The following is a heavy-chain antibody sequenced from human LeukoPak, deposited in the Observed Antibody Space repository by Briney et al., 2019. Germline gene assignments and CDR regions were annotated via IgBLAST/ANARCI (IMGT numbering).Heavy chain of an antibody. J-gene: IGHJ4*02. CDR3: ARVLVAHFDY. CDR1: GGSIGSYY. CDR2: IYYSGST. Sequence: SETLSLTCTVSGGSIGSYYWSWIRQPPEKGLEWIGYIYYSGSTDYNPSLKSRVTISVDTSKNQFSLKLSSVTAADTAVYYCARVLVAHFDYWGQGTLVTVSS. V-gene: IGHV4-59*01. D-gene: IGHD5-12*01.